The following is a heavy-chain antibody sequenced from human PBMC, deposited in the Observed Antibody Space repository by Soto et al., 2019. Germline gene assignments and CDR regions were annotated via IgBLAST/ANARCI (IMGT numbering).Heavy chain of an antibody. CDR3: ASKSYYGSGSYYSDY. CDR1: GFTVSSNY. V-gene: IGHV3-66*01. J-gene: IGHJ4*02. D-gene: IGHD3-10*01. CDR2: IYSGGST. Sequence: EVQLVESGGGLVQPGGSLRLSCAASGFTVSSNYMSWVRQAPGKGLEWVSVIYSGGSTYYADSVKGRFTISRDNSKNTLYLQMNSLRAEDTAVYYCASKSYYGSGSYYSDYWGQGTLVTVSS.